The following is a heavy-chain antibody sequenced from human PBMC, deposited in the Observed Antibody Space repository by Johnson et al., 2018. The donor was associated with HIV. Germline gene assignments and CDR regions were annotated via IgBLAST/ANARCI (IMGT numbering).Heavy chain of an antibody. CDR3: AGWLGEDDYYDSGGDAFDI. V-gene: IGHV3-30*04. CDR1: GFTFSKYA. CDR2: ISYDAANK. J-gene: IGHJ3*02. D-gene: IGHD3-22*01. Sequence: QVQLVESGGGVVQPGKSLRLSCAASGFTFSKYAMHWVRQAPGKGLEWVTVISYDAANKYYTDSVKGRFTISRDNSKNTLFLQMNSLRPVDTAVYYCAGWLGEDDYYDSGGDAFDIWGQGTMVTVSS.